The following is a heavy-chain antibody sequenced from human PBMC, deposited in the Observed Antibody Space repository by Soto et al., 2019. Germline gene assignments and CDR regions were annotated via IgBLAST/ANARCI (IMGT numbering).Heavy chain of an antibody. V-gene: IGHV1-3*01. CDR3: ARSGFCSTTSCSDAFHI. CDR2: INAGNGNT. Sequence: QVQLVQSGAEVKKPGASVKVSCKASGYTFTNYAMHWVRQAPGQRPEWMGWINAGNGNTQFSQRFQGRVTITRDTSATIAYMELSSLPSEATAVYYCARSGFCSTTSCSDAFHIWGQGTMVTVSS. CDR1: GYTFTNYA. J-gene: IGHJ3*02. D-gene: IGHD2-2*01.